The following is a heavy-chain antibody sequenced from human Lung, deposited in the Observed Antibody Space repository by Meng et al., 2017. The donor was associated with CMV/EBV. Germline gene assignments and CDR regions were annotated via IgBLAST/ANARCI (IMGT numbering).Heavy chain of an antibody. CDR1: GGTFSSYA. CDR2: IIPIFGTT. Sequence: SVKVSCKASGGTFSSYAISWVRQAPGQGLEWMGGIIPIFGTTNYAQKFQGRVTITTDESTSTAYMELSSLRSEDTAVYYCAGGYCSSTSCNNDYGMDVWGHGTTVTVSS. D-gene: IGHD2-2*02. V-gene: IGHV1-69*05. J-gene: IGHJ6*02. CDR3: AGGYCSSTSCNNDYGMDV.